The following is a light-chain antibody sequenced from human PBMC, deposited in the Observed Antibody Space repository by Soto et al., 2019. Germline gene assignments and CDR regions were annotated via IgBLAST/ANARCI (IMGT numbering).Light chain of an antibody. CDR2: EVS. CDR3: NSYTSSSTLYV. V-gene: IGLV2-14*01. CDR1: SSDIGTYNY. J-gene: IGLJ1*01. Sequence: QSALTQPASVSGSPGQSITISCTGNSSDIGTYNYVSWYQQHPGKAPKLMLYEVSNRPSGVSNRFFGSKSGNTASLTISGLQAEDGADYFCNSYTSSSTLYVFGTGTKVTVL.